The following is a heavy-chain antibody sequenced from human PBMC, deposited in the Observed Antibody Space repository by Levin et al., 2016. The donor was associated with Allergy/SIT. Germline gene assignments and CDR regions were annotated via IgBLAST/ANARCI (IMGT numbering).Heavy chain of an antibody. CDR3: ARIKLHYDSSGYLDY. Sequence: SGPTLVKPTQTLTLTCTFSGFSLSTSGMCVSWIRQPPGKALEWLALIDWDDDKYYSTSLKTRLTISKDTSKNQVVLTMTNMDPVDTATYYCARIKLHYDSSGYLDYWGQGTLVTVSS. V-gene: IGHV2-70*01. CDR1: GFSLSTSGMC. J-gene: IGHJ4*02. D-gene: IGHD3-22*01. CDR2: IDWDDDK.